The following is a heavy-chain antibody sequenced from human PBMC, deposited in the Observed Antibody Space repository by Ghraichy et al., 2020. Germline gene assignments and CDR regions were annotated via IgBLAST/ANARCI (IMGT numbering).Heavy chain of an antibody. CDR1: GGSFSGYY. Sequence: SETLSLTCAVYGGSFSGYYWSWIRQPPGKGLEWIGEINHSGSTNYNPSLKSRVTISVDTSKNQFSLKLSSVTAADMAVYYCARLGRGILEWLPYYYYGMDVWGQGTTVTVSS. J-gene: IGHJ6*02. CDR3: ARLGRGILEWLPYYYYGMDV. V-gene: IGHV4-34*01. CDR2: INHSGST. D-gene: IGHD3-3*01.